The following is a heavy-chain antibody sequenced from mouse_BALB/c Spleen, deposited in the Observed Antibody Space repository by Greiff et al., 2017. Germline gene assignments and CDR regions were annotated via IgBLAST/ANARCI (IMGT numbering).Heavy chain of an antibody. CDR1: GYTFTDYV. CDR2: IYPGSGST. D-gene: IGHD2-14*01. V-gene: IGHV1-77*01. CDR3: VSAGRYDGEDYSIDA. J-gene: IGHJ4*01. Sequence: QVQLQQSGPELVKPGASVKMSCKASGYTFTDYVISWVKQRTGQGLEWIGEIYPGSGSTYYNEKFKGKATLTADKSSNTAYMQLNSLTSEDSAVYFCVSAGRYDGEDYSIDAWGEGTTVTVSS.